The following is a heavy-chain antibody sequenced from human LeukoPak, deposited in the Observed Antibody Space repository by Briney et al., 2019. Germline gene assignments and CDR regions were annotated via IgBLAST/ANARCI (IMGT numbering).Heavy chain of an antibody. J-gene: IGHJ3*02. Sequence: GGSLRLSCAASGFTFSSYGMHWVRQAPGKGLEWVAFIRYDGSNKYYADSVKGRFTISRDNSKNTLYLQMNGLRAEDTAVYYCANLVVVAATPDAFDIWGQGTMVTVSS. CDR3: ANLVVVAATPDAFDI. CDR2: IRYDGSNK. V-gene: IGHV3-30*02. D-gene: IGHD2-15*01. CDR1: GFTFSSYG.